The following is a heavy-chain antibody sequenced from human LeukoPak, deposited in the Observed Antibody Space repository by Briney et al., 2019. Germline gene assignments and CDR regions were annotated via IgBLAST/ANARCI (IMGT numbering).Heavy chain of an antibody. CDR1: GGSFSGYY. CDR2: INHSGST. Sequence: PSETLSLTCAVYGGSFSGYYWSWIRQPPGKGLEWIGEINHSGSTNYNPSLKSRVTISVDTSKNQFSLKLSSVTAADTAVYYCARVFKFSWFDPWGQGTLVTVSS. V-gene: IGHV4-34*01. CDR3: ARVFKFSWFDP. J-gene: IGHJ5*02. D-gene: IGHD2-21*01.